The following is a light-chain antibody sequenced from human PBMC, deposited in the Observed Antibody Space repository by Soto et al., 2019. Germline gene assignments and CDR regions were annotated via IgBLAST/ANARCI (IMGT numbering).Light chain of an antibody. V-gene: IGKV3-15*01. Sequence: EKMMTQSPATLSFSPGEKATISCRARQRVSVNLAWYQQKPGQAPKLLIYDASTGATGIPARFSGSGSGTEFTLTISSLQSEDFAVYYCQQHNNWPRTFGQGTKVDIK. CDR1: QRVSVN. CDR3: QQHNNWPRT. J-gene: IGKJ1*01. CDR2: DAS.